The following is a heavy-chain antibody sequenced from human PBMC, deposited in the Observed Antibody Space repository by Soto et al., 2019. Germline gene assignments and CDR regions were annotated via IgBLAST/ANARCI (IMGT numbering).Heavy chain of an antibody. J-gene: IGHJ5*01. V-gene: IGHV3-11*01. Sequence: PGESLKISCAASGFTFSHYYMSWIRQAPGKGLEWVSYISNSGGTIYYADSVKGRSTISRDNTKNSLYLQLYSLRAEDTAMYYCARGIAVAGTYWFDSWGQGTLVTVSS. CDR3: ARGIAVAGTYWFDS. CDR1: GFTFSHYY. CDR2: ISNSGGTI. D-gene: IGHD6-19*01.